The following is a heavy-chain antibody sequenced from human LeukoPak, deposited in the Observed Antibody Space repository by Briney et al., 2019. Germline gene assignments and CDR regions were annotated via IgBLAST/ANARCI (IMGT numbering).Heavy chain of an antibody. CDR3: ARESGEEYYYDSSGYYYYYYGMDV. Sequence: SSQTLSLTCTVSGGSISSGSYYWSWIRQPAGKGLEWIGRIYTSGSTNYNPSLKSRVTISVDTSKNQFSLKLSSVTAADTAVYYCARESGEEYYYDSSGYYYYYYGMDVWGQGTTVTASS. J-gene: IGHJ6*02. V-gene: IGHV4-61*02. CDR1: GGSISSGSYY. D-gene: IGHD3-22*01. CDR2: IYTSGST.